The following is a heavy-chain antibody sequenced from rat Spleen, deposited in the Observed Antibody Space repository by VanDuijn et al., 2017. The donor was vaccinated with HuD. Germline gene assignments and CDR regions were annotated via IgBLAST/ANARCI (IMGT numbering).Heavy chain of an antibody. J-gene: IGHJ2*01. CDR2: ISTGGGST. CDR3: ARVSYTFDY. Sequence: EVQLVESGGGLVQPGRSLKLSCAASGFTFSDYYMAWVRQAPTKGLEWVAYISTGGGSTYYRDSVKGRFTISRDNAKSTLYLQMDSLRSEDTATYYCARVSYTFDYWGQGVMVTVSS. CDR1: GFTFSDYY. D-gene: IGHD1-2*01. V-gene: IGHV5-27*01.